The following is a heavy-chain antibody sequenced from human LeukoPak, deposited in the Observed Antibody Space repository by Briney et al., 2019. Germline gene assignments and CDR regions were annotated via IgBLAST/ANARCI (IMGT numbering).Heavy chain of an antibody. V-gene: IGHV3-9*01. Sequence: GGSLRLSCAASGFTFDDYAVHWVRQAPGKGLEWVSGISWNSGSIGYADSVKGRFTISRDNAKNSLYLQMNSLRAEDTALYYCAKDRYSYGRYYFDYWGQGTLVTVSS. CDR1: GFTFDDYA. J-gene: IGHJ4*02. CDR3: AKDRYSYGRYYFDY. D-gene: IGHD5-18*01. CDR2: ISWNSGSI.